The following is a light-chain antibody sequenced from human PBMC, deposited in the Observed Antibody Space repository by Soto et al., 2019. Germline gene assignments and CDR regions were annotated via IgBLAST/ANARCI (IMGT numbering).Light chain of an antibody. CDR1: QNINNY. CDR2: GAS. Sequence: IQMTQSPSSLSASVGDRVTITCRASQNINNYLNWYQQRPGKAPQLLIYGASILQGGVPSRFSGSGSWTAFTLTISSLQPEDFATYYCQQSNSGPITFGQGTRLEIK. V-gene: IGKV1-39*01. CDR3: QQSNSGPIT. J-gene: IGKJ5*01.